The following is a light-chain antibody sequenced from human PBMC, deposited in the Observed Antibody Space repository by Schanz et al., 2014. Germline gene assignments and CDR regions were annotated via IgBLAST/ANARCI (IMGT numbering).Light chain of an antibody. V-gene: IGLV2-8*01. CDR1: SSDVGGYNY. CDR3: SSYTSSSTLPVV. CDR2: EVS. Sequence: QSVLTQPPSASGSPGQSVTISCTGTSSDVGGYNYVSWYQQHPGKAPKLMIYEVSKRPSGVPDRFSGSKSGNTASLTISGLQAEDEADYYCSSYTSSSTLPVVFGGGTKVTVL. J-gene: IGLJ2*01.